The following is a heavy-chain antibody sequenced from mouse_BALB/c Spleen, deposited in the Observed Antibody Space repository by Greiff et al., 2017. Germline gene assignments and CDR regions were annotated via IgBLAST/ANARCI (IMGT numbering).Heavy chain of an antibody. CDR1: GYTFSSYW. Sequence: QVQLQQSGAELMKPGASVKISCKATGYTFSSYWIEWVKQRPGHGLEWIGEILPGSGSTNYNEKFKGKATFTADTSSNTAYMQISSLTSEDSAVYYCARFSVVATKAWFAYWGQGTLVTVSA. D-gene: IGHD1-1*01. CDR3: ARFSVVATKAWFAY. CDR2: ILPGSGST. J-gene: IGHJ3*01. V-gene: IGHV1-9*01.